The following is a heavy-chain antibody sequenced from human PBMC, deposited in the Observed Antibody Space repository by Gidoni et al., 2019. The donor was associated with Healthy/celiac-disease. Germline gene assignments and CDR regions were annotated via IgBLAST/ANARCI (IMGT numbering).Heavy chain of an antibody. Sequence: QVQLQQWGAGLLKPSETLSLTCAVNGGSFSGYYWSWIRQPPGKGLEWIGEINHSGSTNYNPSLKSRVTISVDTSKNQFSLKLSSVTAADTAVYYCARVWDDWNYSGRAVAFDIWGQGTMVTVSS. D-gene: IGHD1-7*01. CDR1: GGSFSGYY. J-gene: IGHJ3*02. CDR3: ARVWDDWNYSGRAVAFDI. CDR2: INHSGST. V-gene: IGHV4-34*01.